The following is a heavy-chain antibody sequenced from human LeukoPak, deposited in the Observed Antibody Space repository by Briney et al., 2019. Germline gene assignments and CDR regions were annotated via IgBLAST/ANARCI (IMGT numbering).Heavy chain of an antibody. J-gene: IGHJ4*02. D-gene: IGHD5-18*01. V-gene: IGHV3-15*01. Sequence: GGSLRLSCAASGFTFSNAWMSWVRQAPGKVLEWVGRIKIKTDGGTTDYAAPVKGRFTISRDDSKNTLYLQMNSLKTEGTAVYYCTTEGGYSYGYFHYWGQGTLVTVSS. CDR1: GFTFSNAW. CDR3: TTEGGYSYGYFHY. CDR2: IKIKTDGGTT.